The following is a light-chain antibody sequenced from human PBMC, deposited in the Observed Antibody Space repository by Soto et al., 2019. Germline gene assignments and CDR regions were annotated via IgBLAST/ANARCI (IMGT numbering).Light chain of an antibody. J-gene: IGKJ1*01. CDR1: QSLLDNSNNENY. CDR3: QQYYSSWT. V-gene: IGKV4-1*01. Sequence: DIVMTQSPDSLAVSLGERATINCKSSQSLLDNSNNENYLAWYQQKPGQPPKLLIYGASTRESGVPDRFRGSGSGTDFTLTISSLQAEDVALYYCQQYYSSWTFGQGTKVEIK. CDR2: GAS.